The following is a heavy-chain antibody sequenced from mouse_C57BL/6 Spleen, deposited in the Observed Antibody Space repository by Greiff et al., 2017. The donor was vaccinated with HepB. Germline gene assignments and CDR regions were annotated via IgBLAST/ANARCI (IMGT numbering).Heavy chain of an antibody. D-gene: IGHD1-1*01. V-gene: IGHV5-16*01. J-gene: IGHJ4*01. CDR3: ARDSYDSSPYAMDY. CDR2: IKYDGSST. CDR1: GFTFSDYY. Sequence: EVKVVESEGGLVQPGSSMKLSCTASGFTFSDYYMAWVRQVPEKGLEWVANIKYDGSSTYYLDSLKSRFIISRDNAKNILYLQMSSLKSEDTATYYCARDSYDSSPYAMDYWGQGTSVTVSS.